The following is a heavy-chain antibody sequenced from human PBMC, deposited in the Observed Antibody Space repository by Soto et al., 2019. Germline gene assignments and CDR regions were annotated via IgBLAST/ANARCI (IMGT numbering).Heavy chain of an antibody. CDR1: GYTFTSYG. CDR2: ISAYNGNT. CDR3: ARDRGGSGKPNSSGWYGGDY. J-gene: IGHJ4*02. V-gene: IGHV1-18*01. Sequence: QVPLVQSGAEVKKPGASVKVSCKASGYTFTSYGISWVRQAPGQGLEWMGWISAYNGNTNYAQKLQGRVTMTTDTSTSTAYMELGSLRSDDTAVYYWARDRGGSGKPNSSGWYGGDYWGQGTLVTVSS. D-gene: IGHD6-19*01.